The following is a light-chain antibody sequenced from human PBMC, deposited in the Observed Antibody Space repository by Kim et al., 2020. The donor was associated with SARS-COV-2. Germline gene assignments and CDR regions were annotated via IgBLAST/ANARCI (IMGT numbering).Light chain of an antibody. J-gene: IGLJ2*01. V-gene: IGLV2-8*01. CDR1: SSDVGGYTY. CDR2: EVN. Sequence: QSVTISCTGTSSDVGGYTYVSWYQQYPGKAPKLMIYEVNKRPSGVPDRFSGSKSGNTACLTVSGLQAEDEADYYCSSYAGSNNFVVFGGGTQLTVL. CDR3: SSYAGSNNFVV.